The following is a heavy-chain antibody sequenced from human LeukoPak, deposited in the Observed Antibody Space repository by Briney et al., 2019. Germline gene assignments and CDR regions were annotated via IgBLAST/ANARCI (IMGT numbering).Heavy chain of an antibody. CDR2: ISFDGSKA. V-gene: IGHV3-30-3*01. CDR1: GFTFRSYA. J-gene: IGHJ4*02. CDR3: ARRGVGESYLDY. D-gene: IGHD3-16*02. Sequence: GGSLRLSCTASGFTFRSYAMHWVRQAPGKGLEWVAVISFDGSKAYYADSVRGRFTISRDNSKDTLYVQVNSLRAEDTAVYYCARRGVGESYLDYWGQGTLVTVSS.